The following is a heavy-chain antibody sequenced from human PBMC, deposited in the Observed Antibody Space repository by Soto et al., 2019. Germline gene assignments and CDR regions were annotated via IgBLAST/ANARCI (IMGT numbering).Heavy chain of an antibody. D-gene: IGHD2-21*01. CDR1: GFTFSSYT. V-gene: IGHV3-23*01. CDR3: FASVHKPDDY. J-gene: IGHJ4*02. CDR2: ISDNGGST. Sequence: GGSLRLSCAASGFTFSSYTMNWVRQAPGKGLEWVSAISDNGGSTYYADSVKGRFTISRDNSKNTLYLQLSSLAAEDTAVYYCFASVHKPDDYWGQGTLVTVS.